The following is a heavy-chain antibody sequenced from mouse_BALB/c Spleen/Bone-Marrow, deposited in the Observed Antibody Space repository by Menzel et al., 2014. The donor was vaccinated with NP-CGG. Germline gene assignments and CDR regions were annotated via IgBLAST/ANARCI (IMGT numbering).Heavy chain of an antibody. Sequence: EVQGVESGPELVKPGASMKISCKASGYSFTGYTMNWVKQSHGKNLEWIGLINPYNGGTSYNQKFKGKATLTVDKSSSTAYMELLSLTSEDSAVYYCARGITTVVPYAMDYWGQGTSVTVSS. V-gene: IGHV1-18*01. CDR2: INPYNGGT. CDR3: ARGITTVVPYAMDY. J-gene: IGHJ4*01. D-gene: IGHD1-1*01. CDR1: GYSFTGYT.